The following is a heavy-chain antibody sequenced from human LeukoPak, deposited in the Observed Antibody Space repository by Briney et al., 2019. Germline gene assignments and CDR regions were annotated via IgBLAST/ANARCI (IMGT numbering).Heavy chain of an antibody. Sequence: GASVKVSCKASAYTFTSYYIHWVRQAPGQGLEWMGIINPSGGSISYAQKFQGRVTMTTDTSTSTVYMELSSLRSEDTAVYYCARDRGSGPLRYFDYWGQGTLVTVSS. CDR1: AYTFTSYY. V-gene: IGHV1-46*01. CDR2: INPSGGSI. CDR3: ARDRGSGPLRYFDY. D-gene: IGHD6-19*01. J-gene: IGHJ4*02.